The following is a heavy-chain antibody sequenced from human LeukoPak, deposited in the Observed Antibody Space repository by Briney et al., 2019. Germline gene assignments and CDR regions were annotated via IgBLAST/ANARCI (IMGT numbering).Heavy chain of an antibody. Sequence: PSETLSLTCAVSGGSISSGGYSWSWIRQPAGKGLEWIGRIYTSGSTNYNPSLKSRVTMSVDTSKNQFSLKLSSVTAADTAVYYCARDSNYDILTGRPDAFDIWGQGTMVTVSS. V-gene: IGHV4-61*02. J-gene: IGHJ3*02. CDR2: IYTSGST. CDR3: ARDSNYDILTGRPDAFDI. CDR1: GGSISSGGYS. D-gene: IGHD3-9*01.